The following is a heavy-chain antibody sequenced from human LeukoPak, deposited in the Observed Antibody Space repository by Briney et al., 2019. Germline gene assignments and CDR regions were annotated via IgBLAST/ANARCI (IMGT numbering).Heavy chain of an antibody. V-gene: IGHV4-34*01. D-gene: IGHD5-24*01. CDR1: GGSFSGYY. Sequence: PPETLSLTCAVYGGSFSGYYWNWIRQPPGRGLEWIGEINHSVRTKYNPSLKSRVTISVDTSKIQFSLILSSVTAADAAVYYCARGQFQRDYWGQGTLVTVSS. CDR2: INHSVRT. CDR3: ARGQFQRDY. J-gene: IGHJ4*02.